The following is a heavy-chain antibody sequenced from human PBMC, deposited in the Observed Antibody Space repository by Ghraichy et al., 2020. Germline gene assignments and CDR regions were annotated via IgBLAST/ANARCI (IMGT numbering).Heavy chain of an antibody. V-gene: IGHV4-59*01. D-gene: IGHD2-15*01. CDR2: IYYSGST. CDR1: GGSISSYY. CDR3: ARGRLPYYFDY. Sequence: SETLSLTCTVSGGSISSYYWSWIRQPPGKGLECIGYIYYSGSTNYNPSLKSLVTISVDTAKNQFSLKLSSVTAADTAVYYCARGRLPYYFDYWGQGTLVTVSS. J-gene: IGHJ4*02.